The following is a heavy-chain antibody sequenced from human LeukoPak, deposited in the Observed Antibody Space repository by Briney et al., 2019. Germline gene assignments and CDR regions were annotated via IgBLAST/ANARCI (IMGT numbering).Heavy chain of an antibody. V-gene: IGHV3-30*02. CDR1: GFTFSSYG. D-gene: IGHD5-18*01. CDR2: MRYDGSNK. Sequence: GGSLRLSCAASGFTFSSYGMHWVRQAPGKGLEWVAFMRYDGSNKYYADSVKGRFTISRDNSKNTLYLQMNSLRAEDTAVYYCAKVPVDTAMVTGDYWGQGTLVTVSS. J-gene: IGHJ4*02. CDR3: AKVPVDTAMVTGDY.